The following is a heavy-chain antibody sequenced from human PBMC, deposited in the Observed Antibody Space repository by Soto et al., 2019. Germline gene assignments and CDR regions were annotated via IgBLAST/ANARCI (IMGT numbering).Heavy chain of an antibody. CDR3: AKYSIAARWYFDY. D-gene: IGHD6-6*01. V-gene: IGHV3-30*18. Sequence: PGGSLRLSCAASGFTFSSYGMHWVRQAPGKGLEWVAVISYDGSNKYYADSVKGRFTISRDNSKNTLYLQMNSLRAEDTAVYYCAKYSIAARWYFDYCGQGTLATVYS. J-gene: IGHJ4*02. CDR2: ISYDGSNK. CDR1: GFTFSSYG.